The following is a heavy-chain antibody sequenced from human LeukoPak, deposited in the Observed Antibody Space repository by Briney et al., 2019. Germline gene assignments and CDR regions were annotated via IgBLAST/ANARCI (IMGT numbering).Heavy chain of an antibody. CDR2: ISAYNGNT. J-gene: IGHJ4*02. V-gene: IGHV1-18*01. CDR1: GYTFTSYG. CDR3: ARDETYYYDSSGYLVFDY. Sequence: GASVKVFCKASGYTFTSYGISWVRQAPGQGLEWMGWISAYNGNTNYAQKLQGRVTMTTDTSTSTAYMELRSLRSDDTAVYYCARDETYYYDSSGYLVFDYWGQGTLVTVSS. D-gene: IGHD3-22*01.